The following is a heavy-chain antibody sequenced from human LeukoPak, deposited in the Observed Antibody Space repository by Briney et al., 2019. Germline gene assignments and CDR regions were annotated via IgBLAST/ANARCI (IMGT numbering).Heavy chain of an antibody. V-gene: IGHV3-48*03. D-gene: IGHD6-13*01. CDR1: GFTFSSYE. J-gene: IGHJ4*02. CDR3: AREAHYTSTWDPFEY. CDR2: ITKTGSTK. Sequence: GGSLRLSCAASGFTFSSYEMNWVRHAPGKGREWGSYITKTGSTKYYSDSVQGRLTISRDNTKSSLYLQKNSLRAEDKAIYYCAREAHYTSTWDPFEYWGQGTLVTVSS.